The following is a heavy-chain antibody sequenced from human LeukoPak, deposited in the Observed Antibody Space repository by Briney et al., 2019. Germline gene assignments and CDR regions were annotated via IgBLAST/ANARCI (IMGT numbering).Heavy chain of an antibody. Sequence: GGSLRLSCAASGFTLNRYDMHWVRQAPGEGLEWVSRINGDGTTTSYADSVKGRFTISRVNAKSTLYLEMDSLRAEDTAIYYCARRWYTGTYYYFDLWGQGTLVTVSS. CDR3: ARRWYTGTYYYFDL. CDR2: INGDGTTT. CDR1: GFTLNRYD. V-gene: IGHV3-74*01. D-gene: IGHD1-26*01. J-gene: IGHJ4*02.